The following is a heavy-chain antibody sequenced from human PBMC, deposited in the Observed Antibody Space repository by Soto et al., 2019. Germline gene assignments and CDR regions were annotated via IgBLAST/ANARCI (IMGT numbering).Heavy chain of an antibody. CDR1: GYTFTGYY. D-gene: IGHD3-22*01. CDR2: INPNSGGT. Sequence: ASVKVSCKASGYTFTGYYMHWVRQAPGQGLEWMGWINPNSGGTNYAQKFQGWVTMTRDTSISTAYMELSRLRSDDTAVYYCARDYYDSSGSQAYYFDYRGQGTLVTVSS. CDR3: ARDYYDSSGSQAYYFDY. J-gene: IGHJ4*02. V-gene: IGHV1-2*04.